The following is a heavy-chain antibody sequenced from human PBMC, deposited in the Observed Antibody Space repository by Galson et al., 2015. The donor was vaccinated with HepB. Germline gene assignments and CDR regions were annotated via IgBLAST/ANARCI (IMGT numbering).Heavy chain of an antibody. CDR2: ISSSSGTS. Sequence: SLRLSCAASGFTFSNFGMNWVRQAPGRGLEWVSYISSSSGTSHYADSVKGRFAISRDQAKNSLDLQMNSLRDEDSALYYCARSYGGHLDYWGQGTLVAVSS. J-gene: IGHJ4*02. D-gene: IGHD4-23*01. V-gene: IGHV3-48*02. CDR3: ARSYGGHLDY. CDR1: GFTFSNFG.